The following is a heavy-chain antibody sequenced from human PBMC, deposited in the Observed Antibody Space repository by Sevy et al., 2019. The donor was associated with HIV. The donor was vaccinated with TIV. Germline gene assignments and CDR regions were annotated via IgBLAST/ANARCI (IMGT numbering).Heavy chain of an antibody. D-gene: IGHD5-12*01. CDR1: GYSFTGHY. Sequence: ASVKVSCKASGYSFTGHYIHWFRQAPGQGLEWMGWINPNSGGTKFAQKFQGRVTMTRDTSISTAYMELSRLKSDDTAVFYCATYSDYGGAFDPCGHGTLVTVSS. J-gene: IGHJ5*02. V-gene: IGHV1-2*02. CDR3: ATYSDYGGAFDP. CDR2: INPNSGGT.